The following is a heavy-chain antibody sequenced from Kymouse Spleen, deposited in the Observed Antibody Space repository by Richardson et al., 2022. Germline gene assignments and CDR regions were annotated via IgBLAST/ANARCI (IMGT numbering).Heavy chain of an antibody. V-gene: IGHV4-34*01. J-gene: IGHJ4*02. D-gene: IGHD3-10*01. CDR1: GGSFSGYY. CDR3: ARVDYYGSGSYDY. CDR2: INHSGST. Sequence: QVQLQQWGAGLLKPSETLSLTCAVYGGSFSGYYWSWIRQPPGKGLEWIGEINHSGSTNYNPSLKSRVTISVDTSKNQFSLKLSSVTAADTAVYYCARVDYYGSGSYDYWGQGTLVTVSS.